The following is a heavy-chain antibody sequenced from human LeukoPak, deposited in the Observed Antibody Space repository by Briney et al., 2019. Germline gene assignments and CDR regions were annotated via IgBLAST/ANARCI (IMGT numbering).Heavy chain of an antibody. V-gene: IGHV3-74*01. J-gene: IGHJ6*03. CDR1: GFTYNDYW. CDR2: TSADGIFS. Sequence: GGSLRLSCAASGFTYNDYWIHWVRQAPGKGLVWVSRTSADGIFSGYADFVKGRFTISRDNSKNTLYLQMNSLRAEDTAVYYCAKGIRVTTVTTSDYYYYMDVWGKGTTVTVSS. D-gene: IGHD4-17*01. CDR3: AKGIRVTTVTTSDYYYYMDV.